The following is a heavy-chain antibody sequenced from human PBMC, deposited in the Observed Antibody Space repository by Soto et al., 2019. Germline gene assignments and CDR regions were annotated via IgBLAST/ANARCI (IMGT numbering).Heavy chain of an antibody. V-gene: IGHV3-30-3*01. J-gene: IGHJ4*02. CDR1: GFTFSSYA. CDR3: ARDPTVDIVVVPAAIAFDY. CDR2: ISYDGSNK. Sequence: GGSLRLSCAASGFTFSSYAMHWVRQAPGKGLDWVAVISYDGSNKYYADSVKGRFTISRDNSKNTLYLQMNSLRAEDTAVYYCARDPTVDIVVVPAAIAFDYWGQGTLVTSPQ. D-gene: IGHD2-2*01.